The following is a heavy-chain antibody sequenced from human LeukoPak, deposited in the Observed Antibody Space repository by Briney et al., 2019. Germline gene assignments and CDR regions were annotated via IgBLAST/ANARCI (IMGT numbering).Heavy chain of an antibody. J-gene: IGHJ4*02. CDR3: ARARYTSGWETLDY. CDR1: GFAFNSYA. Sequence: AGGSLRLSCIASGFAFNSYAMNWVRQAPGKGLEWVSYISSSGSIKHYADSVKGRFTISRDNAKNSLYLQMNSLRAEDTAVYYCARARYTSGWETLDYWGQGTLVTVSS. D-gene: IGHD6-19*01. V-gene: IGHV3-48*03. CDR2: ISSSGSIK.